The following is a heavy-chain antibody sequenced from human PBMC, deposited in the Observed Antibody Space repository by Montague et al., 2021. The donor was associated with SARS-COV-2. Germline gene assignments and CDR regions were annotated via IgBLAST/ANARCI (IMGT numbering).Heavy chain of an antibody. Sequence: PALVKPTQTLTLTCTFSGFSLKTSGEGVGWIRQSPGKAPEWLALIYWSDDKNYSPSLKSRLTISKDTSKNQVVLSMTNMGPVDTATYYCAHPRAYCSDTTCYRNWNLGLWGRGTLVTVSS. CDR2: IYWSDDK. CDR3: AHPRAYCSDTTCYRNWNLGL. D-gene: IGHD2-2*01. CDR1: GFSLKTSGEG. V-gene: IGHV2-5*01. J-gene: IGHJ2*01.